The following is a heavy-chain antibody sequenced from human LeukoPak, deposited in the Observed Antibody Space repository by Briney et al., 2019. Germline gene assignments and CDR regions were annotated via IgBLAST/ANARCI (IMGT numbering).Heavy chain of an antibody. J-gene: IGHJ3*02. V-gene: IGHV3-21*01. CDR3: VTDYGGSSGAFDI. D-gene: IGHD4-23*01. CDR2: ISSSSSDI. Sequence: GGSLRLSCTGSGFTLSSYAMNWVRRAPGQGLEWVSSISSSSSDIYYTDSVKGRFTISRDNAKNSLYLQMNSLRAKDTAVYYCVTDYGGSSGAFDIWGQGTMVTVSS. CDR1: GFTLSSYA.